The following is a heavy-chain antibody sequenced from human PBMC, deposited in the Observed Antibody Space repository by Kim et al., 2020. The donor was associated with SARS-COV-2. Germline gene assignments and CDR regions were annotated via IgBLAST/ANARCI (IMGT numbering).Heavy chain of an antibody. CDR2: IYYSGST. CDR3: ARDRVAVAGFDAFDI. CDR1: GGSISSSSYY. J-gene: IGHJ3*02. D-gene: IGHD6-19*01. Sequence: SETLSLTWTVSGGSISSSSYYWGWIRQPPGKGLEWIGSIYYSGSTYYNPSLKSRVTISVDTTKNQFSLKLSSVTAADTAVYYCARDRVAVAGFDAFDIWG. V-gene: IGHV4-39*07.